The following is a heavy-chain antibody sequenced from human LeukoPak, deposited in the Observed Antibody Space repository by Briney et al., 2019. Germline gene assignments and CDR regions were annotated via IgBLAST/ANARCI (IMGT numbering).Heavy chain of an antibody. V-gene: IGHV4-59*01. CDR2: FYYSGST. CDR3: ARFTDSGFDYFDY. J-gene: IGHJ4*02. CDR1: GGSISSYY. D-gene: IGHD3-22*01. Sequence: SETLSLTCTVSGGSISSYYWSWIRQPPGKGLEWIGYFYYSGSTNYNPSLKSRVTISVDTSKNQFSLKLSSVTAADTAVYYCARFTDSGFDYFDYWGQGTLVTVSS.